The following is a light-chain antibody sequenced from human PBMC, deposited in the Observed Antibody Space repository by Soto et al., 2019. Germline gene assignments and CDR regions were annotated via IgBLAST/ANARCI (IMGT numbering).Light chain of an antibody. CDR1: QSVSSK. Sequence: EIVLTQSPATLSVSPGERATLSCRASQSVSSKLAWYQQKRGQAPRLLIYGASTRATGIPVRFSGSGSGTEFTPPISSLQSQDFPVYYCQQYTDSFSITFGQGTRLE. V-gene: IGKV3-15*01. CDR2: GAS. J-gene: IGKJ5*01. CDR3: QQYTDSFSIT.